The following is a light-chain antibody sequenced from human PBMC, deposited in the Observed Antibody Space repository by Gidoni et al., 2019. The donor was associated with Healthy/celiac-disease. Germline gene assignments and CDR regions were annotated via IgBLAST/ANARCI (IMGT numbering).Light chain of an antibody. Sequence: GTLGQSVTISCTGTTSDIGTNNRVSWYQQTPGTAPKLIIYEIFNRPSGGPARFSGSKSDKTASLISSGLQADDEADYYCSAYSTSNTVIFCGGTKVTVL. CDR2: EIF. CDR3: SAYSTSNTVI. CDR1: TSDIGTNNR. J-gene: IGLJ2*01. V-gene: IGLV2-18*02.